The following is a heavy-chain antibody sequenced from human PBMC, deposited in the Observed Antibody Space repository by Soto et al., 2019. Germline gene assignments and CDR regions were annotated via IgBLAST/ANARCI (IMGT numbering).Heavy chain of an antibody. D-gene: IGHD4-17*01. J-gene: IGHJ4*02. CDR2: IDTDGGGT. CDR3: ATVFDV. V-gene: IGHV3-74*01. Sequence: GGSLRLSCAASGFTLRSYRIHWVRQAPGKGLEWVSRIDTDGGGTSYADSVKGRFTISTDNAENTVYLQMNGLRVEDTAVYYCATVFDVWGQGTLVTVSS. CDR1: GFTLRSYR.